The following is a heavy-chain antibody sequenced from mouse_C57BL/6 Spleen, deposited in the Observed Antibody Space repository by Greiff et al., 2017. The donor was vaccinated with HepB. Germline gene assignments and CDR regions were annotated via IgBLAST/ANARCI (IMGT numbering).Heavy chain of an antibody. CDR3: ACSSITTVVATSHYYAMDY. CDR1: GYTFTSYW. J-gene: IGHJ4*01. V-gene: IGHV1-7*01. Sequence: VQLVEPGAELAKPGASVKLSCKASGYTFTSYWMHWVKQRPGQGLEWIGYINPSSGYTKYNQKFKDKATLTADKSSSTAYMQLSSLTYEDSAVYYCACSSITTVVATSHYYAMDYWGQGTSVTVSS. D-gene: IGHD1-1*01. CDR2: INPSSGYT.